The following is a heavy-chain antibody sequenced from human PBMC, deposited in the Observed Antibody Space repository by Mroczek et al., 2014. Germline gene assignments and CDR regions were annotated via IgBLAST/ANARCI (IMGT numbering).Heavy chain of an antibody. CDR2: IYYSGST. CDR3: ARLICSSTSCPLDY. V-gene: IGHV4-59*01. Sequence: QVQLQESGPGLVKPSETLSLTCTVSGGSISSYYWSWIRQPPGKGLEWIGYIYYSGSTNYNPSLKSRVTISVDTSKNQFSLKLSSVTAADTAVYYCARLICSSTSCPLDYWGQGTLVTVSS. J-gene: IGHJ4*02. CDR1: GGSISSYY. D-gene: IGHD2-2*01.